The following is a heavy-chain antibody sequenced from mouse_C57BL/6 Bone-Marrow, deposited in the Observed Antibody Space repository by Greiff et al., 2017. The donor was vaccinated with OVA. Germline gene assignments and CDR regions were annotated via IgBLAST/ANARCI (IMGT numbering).Heavy chain of an antibody. CDR3: ARYEDYDGIYV. Sequence: QVHVKQSGAELARPGASVKLSCKASGYTFTSYGISWVKQRTGQGLEWIGEIYPRSGNTYYNEKFKGKATLTADKSSSTAYMELRSLTSEDSAVYVCARYEDYDGIYVWGTGTTVTVSS. J-gene: IGHJ1*03. CDR1: GYTFTSYG. CDR2: IYPRSGNT. V-gene: IGHV1-81*01. D-gene: IGHD2-4*01.